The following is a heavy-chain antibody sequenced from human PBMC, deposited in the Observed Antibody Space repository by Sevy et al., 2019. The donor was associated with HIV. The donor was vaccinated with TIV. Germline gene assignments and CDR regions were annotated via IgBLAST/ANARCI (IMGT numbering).Heavy chain of an antibody. J-gene: IGHJ4*02. V-gene: IGHV3-23*01. CDR2: ISASGYST. D-gene: IGHD2-21*01. CDR1: GFTFATYA. CDR3: AIARGLEVSPLDF. Sequence: GESLRLSCAASGFTFATYAMSWVHQAPGKGLEWVSGISASGYSTYYADSVKGRFTISRDHSKNTLYLQMKILRAEDTALYYCAIARGLEVSPLDFWGQGTLVTVSS.